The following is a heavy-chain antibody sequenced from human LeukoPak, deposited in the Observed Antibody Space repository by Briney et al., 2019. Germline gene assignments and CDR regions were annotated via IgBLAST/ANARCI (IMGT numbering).Heavy chain of an antibody. D-gene: IGHD3-10*01. Sequence: GGSLRLSCAASGFTFSYYGIHWVRQAPGKGLEWVAVISYDGSNKYYADSVKGRFTISRDNSKKTLFLQMNSLRAEDTAVYYCARERSRGFDYWGQGTLVTVSS. CDR3: ARERSRGFDY. V-gene: IGHV3-30*03. CDR1: GFTFSYYG. CDR2: ISYDGSNK. J-gene: IGHJ4*02.